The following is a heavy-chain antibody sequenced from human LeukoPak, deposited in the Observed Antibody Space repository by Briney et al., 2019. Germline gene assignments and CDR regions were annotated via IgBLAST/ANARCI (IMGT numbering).Heavy chain of an antibody. D-gene: IGHD3-22*01. V-gene: IGHV4-61*01. Sequence: SETLSLTCTVSGGSISSGSYYWSWIRQPPGKGLEWIGYIYYSGSTNYNPSLKSRVTISVDTSKNQFSLKLSSVAAADTAVYYCARVSSNYYYDSSGYSYYFDYWGQGTLVTVSS. CDR2: IYYSGST. J-gene: IGHJ4*02. CDR1: GGSISSGSYY. CDR3: ARVSSNYYYDSSGYSYYFDY.